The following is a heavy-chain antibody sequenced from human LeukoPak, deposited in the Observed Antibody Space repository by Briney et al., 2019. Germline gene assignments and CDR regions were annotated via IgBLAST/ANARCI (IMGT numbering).Heavy chain of an antibody. CDR3: ARASLPYCSSTSCYNIDY. V-gene: IGHV1-8*01. Sequence: GASVKVSCKASGYTFTSYDINWVRQATGQGLEWMGWMNPNSGNTGYAQKFQGRVTMTRNTSISTAYMELSSLRSEDTAVYYCARASLPYCSSTSCYNIDYWGQGTLVTVSS. D-gene: IGHD2-2*02. CDR1: GYTFTSYD. J-gene: IGHJ4*02. CDR2: MNPNSGNT.